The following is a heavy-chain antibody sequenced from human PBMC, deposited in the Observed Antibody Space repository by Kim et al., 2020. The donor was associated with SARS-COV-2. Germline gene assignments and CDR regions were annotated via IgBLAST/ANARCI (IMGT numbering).Heavy chain of an antibody. Sequence: SVKVSCKASGGTFSSYAISWVRQAPGQGLEWMGGIVPIFGTANYAQKFQGRVTITADESTSTAYMELSSLRSEDTAVYYCVSPVSGGGLGHYFDYWGQGTLVTVSS. J-gene: IGHJ4*02. CDR2: IVPIFGTA. CDR1: GGTFSSYA. D-gene: IGHD2-15*01. V-gene: IGHV1-69*13. CDR3: VSPVSGGGLGHYFDY.